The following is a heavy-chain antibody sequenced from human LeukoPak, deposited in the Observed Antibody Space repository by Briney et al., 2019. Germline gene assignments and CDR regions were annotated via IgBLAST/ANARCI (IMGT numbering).Heavy chain of an antibody. CDR3: ARRYCSGGSCYSLDS. D-gene: IGHD2-15*01. CDR1: GGSINNYY. CDR2: IDDRGST. V-gene: IGHV4-59*01. J-gene: IGHJ4*02. Sequence: SETLSLTCSVSGGSINNYYWSWLRQPPGKGLEWIGYIDDRGSTDYNPSLKSRVTISVDTSKNQYSLKLSSVTAADSAVYYCARRYCSGGSCYSLDSWGQGTLVTVSS.